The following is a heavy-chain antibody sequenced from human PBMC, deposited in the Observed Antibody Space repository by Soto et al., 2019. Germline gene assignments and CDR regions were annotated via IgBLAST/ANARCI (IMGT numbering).Heavy chain of an antibody. Sequence: GGSLRLSCAASGFTFSSYSMNWVRQAPGKGLEWVSSISSSSSHIYYADSVKGRFTISRDNAKNSLYLQMNSLRAEDTAVYYCARDTYELRRTRPIDYWGQGTLVTVSS. J-gene: IGHJ4*02. CDR3: ARDTYELRRTRPIDY. CDR2: ISSSSSHI. V-gene: IGHV3-21*01. D-gene: IGHD1-26*01. CDR1: GFTFSSYS.